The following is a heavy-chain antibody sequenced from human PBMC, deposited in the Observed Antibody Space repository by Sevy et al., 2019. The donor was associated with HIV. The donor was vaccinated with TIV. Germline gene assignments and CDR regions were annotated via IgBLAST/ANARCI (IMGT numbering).Heavy chain of an antibody. CDR3: AKRPYYYYNSDGHLVSSTDEADY. D-gene: IGHD3-22*01. CDR2: ISGGGDGT. CDR1: GFTFSAHA. V-gene: IGHV3-23*01. J-gene: IGHJ4*02. Sequence: GGSLRLSCAASGFTFSAHAMHWVRQAPGKGLEWLSAISGGGDGTYYADSVKGRFTISGDNSRNTLYLQMNSLRAEDTAVYYCAKRPYYYYNSDGHLVSSTDEADYWGQGTLVTVSS.